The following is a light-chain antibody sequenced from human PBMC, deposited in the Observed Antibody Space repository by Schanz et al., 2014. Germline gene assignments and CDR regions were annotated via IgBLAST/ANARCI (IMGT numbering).Light chain of an antibody. CDR2: GAS. CDR1: QSVSSN. Sequence: EIVMTQSPATLSVSPGERATLSCRASQSVSSNLAWYQQKPGQAPRLLIYGASTRATGIPARFSGSGSGTVFTLTISSLQSEDLAVYYCHQYDDWPGYTFGQGTKLEIK. CDR3: HQYDDWPGYT. V-gene: IGKV3-15*01. J-gene: IGKJ2*01.